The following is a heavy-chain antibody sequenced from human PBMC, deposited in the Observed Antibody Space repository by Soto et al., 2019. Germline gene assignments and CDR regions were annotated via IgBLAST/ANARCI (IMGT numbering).Heavy chain of an antibody. V-gene: IGHV4-34*01. CDR1: GGSFSGYY. CDR3: AKCITALGPIDY. Sequence: SETLSLTCAVYGGSFSGYYWSWIRQPPGKGLEWIGEINHSGSTNYNPSLKSRVTISVDTSKNQFSLKLSPVTAADTAVYYCAKCITALGPIDYWGQGTLVTVS. D-gene: IGHD6-6*01. CDR2: INHSGST. J-gene: IGHJ4*02.